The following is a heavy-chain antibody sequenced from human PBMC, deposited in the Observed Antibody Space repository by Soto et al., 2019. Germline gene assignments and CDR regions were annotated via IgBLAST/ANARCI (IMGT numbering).Heavy chain of an antibody. CDR3: AHTGSGWYYFDY. J-gene: IGHJ4*02. V-gene: IGHV2-5*02. Sequence: QITLKESGPTLVKHTQTLTLTCTFSGFSLSTSGMGVGWIRQPPGKALEWLALIYLGDDKRYSPSLKNRITITKDTSKNQLVLTMTNMDPVDTATYYCAHTGSGWYYFDYWGQGTLVTVSS. CDR1: GFSLSTSGMG. CDR2: IYLGDDK. D-gene: IGHD6-19*01.